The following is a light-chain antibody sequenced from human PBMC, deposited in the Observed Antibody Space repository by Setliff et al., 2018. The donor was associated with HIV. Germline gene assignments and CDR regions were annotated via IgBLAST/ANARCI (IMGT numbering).Light chain of an antibody. V-gene: IGLV1-40*01. CDR3: SSYGGNNNKV. J-gene: IGLJ1*01. Sequence: QSVLTQPPSVSGAPGQRVTISCTGSSTNIGASYGVHWYQQFPGTAPKLLIYDNTNRPSGVPDRFSGSKSGTSASLAITGLQAEDEADYYCSSYGGNNNKVFGTGTKVTV. CDR1: STNIGASYG. CDR2: DNT.